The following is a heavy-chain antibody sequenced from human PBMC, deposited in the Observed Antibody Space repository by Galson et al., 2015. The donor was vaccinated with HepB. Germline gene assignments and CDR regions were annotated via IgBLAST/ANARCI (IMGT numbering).Heavy chain of an antibody. V-gene: IGHV3-48*03. D-gene: IGHD6-13*01. CDR1: GFTFSRYE. CDR2: ITSSGTTI. CDR3: ARDGRVAVPDVLFDY. J-gene: IGHJ4*02. Sequence: SLRLSCAASGFTFSRYEMNWVRQAPGKGLEWISYITSSGTTIYYADSVRGRFTISRDNAKNSLYLQMNTLRAEDTAVYYCARDGRVAVPDVLFDYWGQGTLVTVSS.